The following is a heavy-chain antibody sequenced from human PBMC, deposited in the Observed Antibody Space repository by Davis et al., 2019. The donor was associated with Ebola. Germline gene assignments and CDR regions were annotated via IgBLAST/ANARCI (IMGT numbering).Heavy chain of an antibody. CDR2: INHSGST. CDR3: ARLARCSGGSCYSEYFDL. V-gene: IGHV4-34*01. Sequence: PSETLSLTCAVYGGSFSGYYWSWIRQPPGKGLEWIGEINHSGSTNYNPSLKSRVTISVDTSKNQFSLKLSSVTAADTAVYYCARLARCSGGSCYSEYFDLWGRGTLVTVSS. D-gene: IGHD2-15*01. J-gene: IGHJ2*01. CDR1: GGSFSGYY.